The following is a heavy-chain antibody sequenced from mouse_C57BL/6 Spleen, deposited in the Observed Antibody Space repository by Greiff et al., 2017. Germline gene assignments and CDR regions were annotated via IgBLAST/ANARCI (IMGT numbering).Heavy chain of an antibody. CDR2: ISSGSSTI. Sequence: EVMLVESGGGLVKPGGSLKLSCAASGFTFSDYGMHWVRQAPEKGLEWVAYISSGSSTIYYADTVKGRFIISRDNAKNTLFLQMTSLRSEDTAMYYCARPLDAYAMDYWGQGTSVTVSS. D-gene: IGHD3-3*01. V-gene: IGHV5-17*01. J-gene: IGHJ4*01. CDR3: ARPLDAYAMDY. CDR1: GFTFSDYG.